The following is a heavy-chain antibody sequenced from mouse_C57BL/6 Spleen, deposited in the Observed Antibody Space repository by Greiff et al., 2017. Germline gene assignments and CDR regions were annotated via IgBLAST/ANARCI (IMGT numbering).Heavy chain of an antibody. CDR3: ARGLGQDWYFDV. V-gene: IGHV5-17*01. J-gene: IGHJ1*03. Sequence: DVMLVESGGGLVKPGGSLKLSCAASGFTFGDYGMHWVRQAPEKGLEWVAYISSGSSTIYYADTVKGRFTISRDNAKNTLFLQMTSLRSEDTAMYYCARGLGQDWYFDVWGTGTTVTVSS. D-gene: IGHD3-3*01. CDR1: GFTFGDYG. CDR2: ISSGSSTI.